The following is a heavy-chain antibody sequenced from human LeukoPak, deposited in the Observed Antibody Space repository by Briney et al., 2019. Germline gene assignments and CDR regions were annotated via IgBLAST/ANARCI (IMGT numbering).Heavy chain of an antibody. CDR2: INAGNGNT. CDR3: ARVRDLYNWFDP. D-gene: IGHD4-17*01. J-gene: IGHJ5*02. Sequence: ASVKVSCKASGYTFTSYAMHWVRQAPGQRLEWTGWINAGNGNTKYSQKFQGRVTITRDTSASTAYMELSSLRSEDTAVYYCARVRDLYNWFDPWGQGTLVTVSS. CDR1: GYTFTSYA. V-gene: IGHV1-3*01.